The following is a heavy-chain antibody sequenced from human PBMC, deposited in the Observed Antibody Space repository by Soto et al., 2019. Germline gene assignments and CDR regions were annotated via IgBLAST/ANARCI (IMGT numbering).Heavy chain of an antibody. CDR3: APALHDHWRGGPV. D-gene: IGHD6-19*01. Sequence: EVQLLESGGGLVQPGGSLRLSCAASGFTFNNYPINWVRQTPGKGLEWVSCIGHSDDNTYYADSVKGRFTVSRDISKTTVYLHMSSRRGEDTAVYYCAPALHDHWRGGPVGGQGTLVTVSS. J-gene: IGHJ4*02. CDR2: IGHSDDNT. CDR1: GFTFNNYP. V-gene: IGHV3-23*01.